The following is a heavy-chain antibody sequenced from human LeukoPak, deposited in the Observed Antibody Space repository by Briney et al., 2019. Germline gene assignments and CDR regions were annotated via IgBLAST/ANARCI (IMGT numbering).Heavy chain of an antibody. CDR3: VREAAATLFDY. J-gene: IGHJ4*02. Sequence: PGGSLRLSCAASGFTFSSYTMNWVRQAPGKGLEWVAAISSSSRDIFYADSVKGRFSISRDNTQNSWSLQMNSLRAEDTAVYYCVREAAATLFDYWGQGTLVTVSS. D-gene: IGHD1-26*01. CDR2: ISSSSRDI. CDR1: GFTFSSYT. V-gene: IGHV3-21*01.